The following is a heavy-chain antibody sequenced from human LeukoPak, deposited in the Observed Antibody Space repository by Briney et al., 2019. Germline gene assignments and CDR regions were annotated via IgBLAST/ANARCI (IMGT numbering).Heavy chain of an antibody. J-gene: IGHJ6*03. Sequence: GGSLRLSCAASAFTFISYWMQWVRQAPGKGLVWVSRINRDGSSTSYADSVQGRFTISRDNAKNTLYLQMNSLRAEDTVVYYCARVGHRVTTHMDVWGKGTTVTVSS. CDR2: INRDGSST. CDR3: ARVGHRVTTHMDV. V-gene: IGHV3-74*01. D-gene: IGHD4-17*01. CDR1: AFTFISYW.